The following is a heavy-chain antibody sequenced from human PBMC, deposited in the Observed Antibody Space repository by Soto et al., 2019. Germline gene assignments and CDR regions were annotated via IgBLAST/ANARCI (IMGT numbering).Heavy chain of an antibody. D-gene: IGHD2-2*01. J-gene: IGHJ6*02. CDR3: ARGPYCSSTSCYYYYGMDV. CDR2: IYYSGST. V-gene: IGHV4-30-4*01. Sequence: SETLSLTCTVSGGSISSGDYYWSWIRQPPGKGLEWIGYIYYSGSTYYNPPLKSRVAISVDTSKNQFSLKLSSVTAADTAVYYCARGPYCSSTSCYYYYGMDVWGQGTTVTVSS. CDR1: GGSISSGDYY.